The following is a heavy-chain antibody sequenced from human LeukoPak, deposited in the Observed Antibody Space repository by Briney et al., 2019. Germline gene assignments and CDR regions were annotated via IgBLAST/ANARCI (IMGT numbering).Heavy chain of an antibody. D-gene: IGHD6-13*01. V-gene: IGHV1-69*04. Sequence: ASVKVSCKASGGTFSSYAISWVRQAPGQGLEWMGRIIPILGIANYAQKFQGRVTITADKSTSTAYVELSSLRSEDTAVYYCARVAIAAAGNYYYYGMDVWGQGTTVTVSS. CDR1: GGTFSSYA. J-gene: IGHJ6*02. CDR3: ARVAIAAAGNYYYYGMDV. CDR2: IIPILGIA.